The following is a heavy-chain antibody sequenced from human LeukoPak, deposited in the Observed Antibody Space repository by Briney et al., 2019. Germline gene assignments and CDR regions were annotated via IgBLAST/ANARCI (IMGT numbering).Heavy chain of an antibody. V-gene: IGHV1-18*01. J-gene: IGHJ4*02. CDR2: ISAYNGNT. D-gene: IGHD6-19*01. CDR3: ARREQWLVGDDY. Sequence: ASVKVSCKASGYTFTSYGITWVRQAPGQGLEWMGWISAYNGNTNYAQKFQGRVTMTTDTSTSTAYMELRSLRSDDSAVYYCARREQWLVGDDYWGQGTLVTVFS. CDR1: GYTFTSYG.